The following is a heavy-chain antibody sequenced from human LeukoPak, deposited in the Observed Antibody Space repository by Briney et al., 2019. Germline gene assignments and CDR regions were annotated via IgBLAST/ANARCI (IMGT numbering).Heavy chain of an antibody. CDR2: INPNSGGT. V-gene: IGHV1-2*02. CDR1: GYTFTGYY. D-gene: IGHD5-18*01. J-gene: IGHJ4*02. CDR3: ARDGGRGFNYGLYYFDH. Sequence: ASVKVSCKASGYTFTGYYMHWVRQAPGQGLEWMGWINPNSGGTNYAQKFQGRVTMTRDTSISTAHMELSRLRSDDTAVYYCARDGGRGFNYGLYYFDHWGQGTLVTVSS.